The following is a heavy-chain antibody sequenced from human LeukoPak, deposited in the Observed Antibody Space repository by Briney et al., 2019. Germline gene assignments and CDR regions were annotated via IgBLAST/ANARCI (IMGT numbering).Heavy chain of an antibody. J-gene: IGHJ4*02. CDR1: GFTFSSYG. D-gene: IGHD3-22*01. CDR3: ARDREDYYDSSGYYGIPGDY. V-gene: IGHV3-33*01. Sequence: GGSLRLSCAASGFTFSSYGMHWVRQAPGKGLEWVAVIWYDGSNKYYADSVKGRFTISRDNSKNTLYLQMNSLRAEGTAVYYCARDREDYYDSSGYYGIPGDYWGQGTLVTVSS. CDR2: IWYDGSNK.